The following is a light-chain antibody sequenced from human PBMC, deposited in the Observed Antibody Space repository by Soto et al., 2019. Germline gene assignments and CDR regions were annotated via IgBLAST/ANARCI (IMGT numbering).Light chain of an antibody. CDR2: AAS. J-gene: IGKJ3*01. V-gene: IGKV1-27*01. CDR3: QKYDSAPLFT. Sequence: DIQMTQTPPSLSASVGDRVTITCRASQAISKYLAWYQQKPGKVPKLLIYAASTLQSGVPSRFSGSGFGTDFTLTISSLQPEDVATYYCQKYDSAPLFTFGPGTRVDVK. CDR1: QAISKY.